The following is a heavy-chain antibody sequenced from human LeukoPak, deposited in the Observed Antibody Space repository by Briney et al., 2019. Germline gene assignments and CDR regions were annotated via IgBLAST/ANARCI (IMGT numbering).Heavy chain of an antibody. CDR3: ARDPTVGIYWYFDL. V-gene: IGHV4-59*01. Sequence: SETLSLTCTVSGGSISSYYWSWIRQPPGKGLEWIGYISYSGGTNYNPSLKSRVTISVDTSKNQFSLKLTSVTAADTAVYYCARDPTVGIYWYFDLWGRGTLVTVSS. D-gene: IGHD4-23*01. J-gene: IGHJ2*01. CDR1: GGSISSYY. CDR2: ISYSGGT.